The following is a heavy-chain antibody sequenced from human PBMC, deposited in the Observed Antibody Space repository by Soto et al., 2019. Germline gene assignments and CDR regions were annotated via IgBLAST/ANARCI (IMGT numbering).Heavy chain of an antibody. CDR1: GFTFSIYA. V-gene: IGHV3-23*01. Sequence: EGSLRLSCVASGFTFSIYAMSWVRKSPGKGLEWVSALTAGGDNTYYADSVKGRFTISRDNSMSALYLQMNRLRIKDTAVYSCARPRRYGFFDAYDIWGQGTTVTV. CDR2: LTAGGDNT. D-gene: IGHD4-17*01. CDR3: ARPRRYGFFDAYDI. J-gene: IGHJ3*02.